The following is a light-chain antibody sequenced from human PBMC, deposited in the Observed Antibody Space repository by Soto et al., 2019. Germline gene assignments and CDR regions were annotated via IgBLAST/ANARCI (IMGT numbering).Light chain of an antibody. Sequence: QSALTQPASVSGSPGQSITISCTGTSSDIGGYNLVSWYQQHPGKAPKVMIYEGSKRPSGVSNRFSGSKSGNTASLTISGLQAEDDADYYCCSYAGSSTPYVFGTGTKLTVL. J-gene: IGLJ1*01. V-gene: IGLV2-23*01. CDR3: CSYAGSSTPYV. CDR2: EGS. CDR1: SSDIGGYNL.